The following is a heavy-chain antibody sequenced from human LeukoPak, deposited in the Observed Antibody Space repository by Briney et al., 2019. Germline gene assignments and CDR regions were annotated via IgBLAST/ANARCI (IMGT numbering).Heavy chain of an antibody. CDR1: GPSFSGYY. D-gene: IGHD6-13*01. Sequence: SPTRSLTCALYGPSFSGYYSGWIRPPPGRGLECIGEITNSGSTIYDPPLKSRVTISADTSKKRFSLKLSSVTAADTAVYYCARRNNEYSSSTSTASSYYYYGMDVWGQGTTVTVSS. J-gene: IGHJ6*02. CDR2: ITNSGST. V-gene: IGHV4-34*01. CDR3: ARRNNEYSSSTSTASSYYYYGMDV.